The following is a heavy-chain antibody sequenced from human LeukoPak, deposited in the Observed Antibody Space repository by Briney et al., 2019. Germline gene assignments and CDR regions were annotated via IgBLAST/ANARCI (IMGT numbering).Heavy chain of an antibody. D-gene: IGHD6-19*01. Sequence: PGGSLRLSCAASGSTVSDYGMNWVRQAPGKGLEWVSAISSGSGNKYYADSVKGRFTISSDNSNNTLYLQMNSLSPEDTAVYYCAKGLVPAGAGTTSYYLYYYIDVWGKGTTVTVSS. J-gene: IGHJ6*03. CDR1: GSTVSDYG. V-gene: IGHV3-23*01. CDR2: ISSGSGNK. CDR3: AKGLVPAGAGTTSYYLYYYIDV.